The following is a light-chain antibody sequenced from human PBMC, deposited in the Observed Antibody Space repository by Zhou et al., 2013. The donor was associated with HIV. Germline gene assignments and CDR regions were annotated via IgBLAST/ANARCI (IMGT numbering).Light chain of an antibody. CDR1: QSVSNS. Sequence: EIVLTQSPATLSLSPGESATLSCRASQSVSNSLAWYQQKPGQPPRLLIFDASNRATGIPARFSGSGSGTDFTLTISSLEPEDFAVYYCQQRSNWPGTFGQGTKLEI. V-gene: IGKV3-11*01. CDR2: DAS. CDR3: QQRSNWPGT. J-gene: IGKJ2*01.